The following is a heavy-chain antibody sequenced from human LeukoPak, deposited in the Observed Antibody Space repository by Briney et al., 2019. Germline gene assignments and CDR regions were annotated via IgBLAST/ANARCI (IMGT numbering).Heavy chain of an antibody. CDR3: ARVSVDTAMVTPSGFDY. Sequence: GGSLRLSCAASGFTFSSYSMNWVRQAPGKGLEWVSSFSSSSSYIYYADSVKGRFTISRDNAKNSLYLQMNSLRAEDTAVYYCARVSVDTAMVTPSGFDYWGQGTLVTVSS. J-gene: IGHJ4*02. CDR2: FSSSSSYI. D-gene: IGHD5-18*01. CDR1: GFTFSSYS. V-gene: IGHV3-21*01.